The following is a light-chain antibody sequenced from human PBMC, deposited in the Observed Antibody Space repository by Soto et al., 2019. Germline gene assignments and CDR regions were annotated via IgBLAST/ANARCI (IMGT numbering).Light chain of an antibody. J-gene: IGKJ2*01. CDR2: WAS. CDR3: QQYESTPPT. CDR1: QSVLYSSNNKNY. Sequence: DIVMTQSPVSLAVSLGERATINCKSSQSVLYSSNNKNYLAWYQQRPGQPPKLLIYWASTRESGVPDRFSGSGSGTDFTLTITSLQAEDVAVYYCQQYESTPPTLGQGTKFEIK. V-gene: IGKV4-1*01.